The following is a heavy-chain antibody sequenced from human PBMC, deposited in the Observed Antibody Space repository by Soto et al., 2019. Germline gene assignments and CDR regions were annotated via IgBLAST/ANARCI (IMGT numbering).Heavy chain of an antibody. CDR2: IIPIFGTA. CDR3: AIDFGYSSGWYKDWFDP. CDR1: GGTFSSYA. J-gene: IGHJ5*02. Sequence: ASVKVSCKASGGTFSSYAISWVRQAPGQGLEWMGGIIPIFGTANYAQKFQGRVTITADESTSTAYMELSSLRSEDTAVYYCAIDFGYSSGWYKDWFDPWGQGTLVTVSS. D-gene: IGHD6-19*01. V-gene: IGHV1-69*13.